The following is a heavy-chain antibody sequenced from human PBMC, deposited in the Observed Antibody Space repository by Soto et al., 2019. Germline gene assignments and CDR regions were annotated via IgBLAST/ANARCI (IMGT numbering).Heavy chain of an antibody. V-gene: IGHV3-74*01. J-gene: IGHJ5*02. CDR1: GFTFSRFL. CDR3: ARVGGYNWFDT. Sequence: EVQLVESGGGLVQPGGSLRLSCAASGFTFSRFLMHWVRQAPGKGLLWVSRIDSDGSSTNYADSVKGRFTVSRDNAKNTLYLQMHSLRAEDTAVYYCARVGGYNWFDTWGQGTLVTVSS. CDR2: IDSDGSST.